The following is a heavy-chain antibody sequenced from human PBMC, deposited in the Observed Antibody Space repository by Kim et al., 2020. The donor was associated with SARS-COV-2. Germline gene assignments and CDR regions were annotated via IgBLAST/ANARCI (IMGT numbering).Heavy chain of an antibody. D-gene: IGHD3-16*01. CDR3: ERSLGASMPTEHALDI. CDR1: GVSLRSGGYY. J-gene: IGHJ3*02. V-gene: IGHV4-31*03. CDR2: IYYSGTT. Sequence: SETLSLTCTVSGVSLRSGGYYWIWMRQHPGKGPEYIGYIYYSGTTYYNPSLKSRLTILQDMSKNYFSLKLTSVTAADTAVYYCERSLGASMPTEHALDIWGQGTMVIVSS.